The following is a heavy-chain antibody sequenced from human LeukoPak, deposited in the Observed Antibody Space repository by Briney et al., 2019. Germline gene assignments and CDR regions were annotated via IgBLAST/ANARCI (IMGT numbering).Heavy chain of an antibody. J-gene: IGHJ3*02. CDR3: AGYVDTATPNAFDI. V-gene: IGHV1-69*05. CDR1: GGTFSSYA. CDR2: IIPIFCTA. Sequence: SVKVSCKASGGTFSSYAISWVRQAPGQGLEWMGGIIPIFCTANYAQKFQGRVTITTDESTSTAYMELSSLRSEDTAVYYCAGYVDTATPNAFDIWGQGTMVTVSS. D-gene: IGHD5-18*01.